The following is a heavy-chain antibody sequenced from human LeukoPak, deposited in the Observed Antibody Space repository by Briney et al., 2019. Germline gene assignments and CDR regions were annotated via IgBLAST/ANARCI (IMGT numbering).Heavy chain of an antibody. V-gene: IGHV3-21*01. Sequence: GGPLRLPCAASGFTFSNYYMNWVRQAPGKGLEWVSYICESSSYIYYADSVKGRFTISRDNAKNSLYLQINSLRAEDTAVYYCARDVYYYDSSGFDPWGQGTLVTVSS. CDR2: ICESSSYI. J-gene: IGHJ5*02. CDR1: GFTFSNYY. CDR3: ARDVYYYDSSGFDP. D-gene: IGHD3-22*01.